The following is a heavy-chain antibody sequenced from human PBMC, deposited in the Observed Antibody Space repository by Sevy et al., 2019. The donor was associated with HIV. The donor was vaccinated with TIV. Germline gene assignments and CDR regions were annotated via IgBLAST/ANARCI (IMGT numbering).Heavy chain of an antibody. CDR1: GGSISSGHYY. Sequence: SETLSLTCTVSGGSISSGHYYWHWIRQPPGKGLEWIGYISYTWNTYYDPSLKSPVTISVDTSNNQFSLRLTSVTAADTAVYCCARDATEYTSSSVGFDPWGQGTLVTVSS. CDR2: ISYTWNT. CDR3: ARDATEYTSSSVGFDP. D-gene: IGHD6-6*01. V-gene: IGHV4-30-4*01. J-gene: IGHJ5*02.